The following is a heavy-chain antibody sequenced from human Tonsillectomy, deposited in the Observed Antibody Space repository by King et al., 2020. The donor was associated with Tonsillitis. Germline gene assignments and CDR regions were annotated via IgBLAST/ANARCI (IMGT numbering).Heavy chain of an antibody. CDR1: GYSFTSYW. Sequence: VQLVESGAEVKKPGESLRISCKGSGYSFTSYWISWVRQMPGKGLEWMGRIDPSDSYTNYSPSFQGHVTISADKSISTAYLQWSSLKASDTAMYYCARQVIVGATTYYYGMDVWGQGTTVTVSS. D-gene: IGHD1-26*01. V-gene: IGHV5-10-1*03. CDR3: ARQVIVGATTYYYGMDV. J-gene: IGHJ6*02. CDR2: IDPSDSYT.